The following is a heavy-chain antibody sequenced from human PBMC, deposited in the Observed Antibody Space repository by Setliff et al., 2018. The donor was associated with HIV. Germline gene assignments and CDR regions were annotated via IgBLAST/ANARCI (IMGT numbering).Heavy chain of an antibody. CDR1: GFPFSSYA. CDR3: ARAFDGSGWNPRGYYMDV. V-gene: IGHV3-30*04. Sequence: PGGSLRLSCAASGFPFSSYAMHWVRQAPGKGLEWVALISYDRFDQYYADSVKGRFTISRDNSKNTLYLEMNSLRPEDKSVYYGARAFDGSGWNPRGYYMDVWGKGTTVTVSS. D-gene: IGHD6-19*01. CDR2: ISYDRFDQ. J-gene: IGHJ6*03.